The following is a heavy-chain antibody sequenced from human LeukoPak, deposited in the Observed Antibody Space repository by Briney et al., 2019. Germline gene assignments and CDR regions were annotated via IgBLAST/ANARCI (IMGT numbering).Heavy chain of an antibody. D-gene: IGHD6-19*01. Sequence: SQTLSVTCAISGDSVSSINGAWNWVRQSPSRGLEWLGRTYYRSKWYSDYAVPIQGRISINPDTSKNQFTLHLFSVTPDDTAVYYCARDVATTGWYTFAYWGQEPGSPSPQ. CDR3: ARDVATTGWYTFAY. CDR2: TYYRSKWYS. V-gene: IGHV6-1*01. J-gene: IGHJ4*01. CDR1: GDSVSSINGA.